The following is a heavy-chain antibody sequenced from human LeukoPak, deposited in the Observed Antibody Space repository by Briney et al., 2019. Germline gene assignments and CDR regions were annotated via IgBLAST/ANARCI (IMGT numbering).Heavy chain of an antibody. V-gene: IGHV4-59*01. CDR3: AREVSDTAMVAPLNWFDL. Sequence: PAETLSPTCTLSGGSISSNYWSWIRQPPGKGLEWLGYIYNSGTTNYNPSLKGRVTLSIDTSKNQLSLKLRSVTAADTAVYYCAREVSDTAMVAPLNWFDLWGQGTLATVSS. CDR1: GGSISSNY. D-gene: IGHD5-18*01. J-gene: IGHJ5*02. CDR2: IYNSGTT.